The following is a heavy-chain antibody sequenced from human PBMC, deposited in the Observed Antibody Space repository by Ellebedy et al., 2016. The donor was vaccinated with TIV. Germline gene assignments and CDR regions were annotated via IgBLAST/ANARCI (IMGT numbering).Heavy chain of an antibody. D-gene: IGHD2-8*01. V-gene: IGHV3-15*01. CDR1: GFTFTNAW. J-gene: IGHJ4*02. CDR3: ATDGRAGRRHNMDGTWYARVYFDY. CDR2: IKTQVDGATT. Sequence: GGSLRLXXAASGFTFTNAWMTWVRQAPGKGLEWVGRIKTQVDGATTDYAAPVRGRFTISRDDSKNLLYLQMNSLKKEDTAVYYCATDGRAGRRHNMDGTWYARVYFDYWGQGSLVTVAS.